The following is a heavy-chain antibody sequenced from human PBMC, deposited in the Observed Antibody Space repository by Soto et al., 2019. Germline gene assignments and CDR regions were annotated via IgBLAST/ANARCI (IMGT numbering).Heavy chain of an antibody. CDR1: GFTFSSYS. CDR3: ARDRNIVLVPAAMGYYYYGMDV. Sequence: GGSLRLSCAASGFTFSSYSMNWVRQAPGKGLEWVSSISSSSSYIYYADSVKGRFTISRDNAKNSLYLQMNSLRAEDTAVYYCARDRNIVLVPAAMGYYYYGMDVWGPGTTVTVSS. D-gene: IGHD2-2*01. CDR2: ISSSSSYI. V-gene: IGHV3-21*01. J-gene: IGHJ6*02.